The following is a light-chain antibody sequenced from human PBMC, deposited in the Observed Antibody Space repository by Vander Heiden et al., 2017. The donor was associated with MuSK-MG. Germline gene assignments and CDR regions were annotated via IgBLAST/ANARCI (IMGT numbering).Light chain of an antibody. CDR2: AAS. CDR1: QGISSS. J-gene: IGKJ4*01. CDR3: QQDDSYPTT. Sequence: AIRMTQSASTFSASTGDRVTITCRASQGISSSLAWYQQKPGKAPKLLLYAASTLQSGVPSRFSGSESGTDFTLTIRCLQSEDFATYYCQQDDSYPTTFGGGTKVEIK. V-gene: IGKV1-8*01.